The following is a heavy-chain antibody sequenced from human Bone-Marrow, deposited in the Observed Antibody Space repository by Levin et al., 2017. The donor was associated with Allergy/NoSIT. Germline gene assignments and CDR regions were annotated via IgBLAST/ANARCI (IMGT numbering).Heavy chain of an antibody. CDR1: GFTFDDYA. V-gene: IGHV3-23*01. J-gene: IGHJ3*02. Sequence: GESLKISCAASGFTFDDYAMSWVRQAPGKGLEWVSVIGGSGESTYYADSVKGRFTISRDNFRNTIHLQMKSLRAEDTALYYCAKRPYSSGWGAAFDIWGQGTMVTVSS. D-gene: IGHD6-19*01. CDR2: IGGSGEST. CDR3: AKRPYSSGWGAAFDI.